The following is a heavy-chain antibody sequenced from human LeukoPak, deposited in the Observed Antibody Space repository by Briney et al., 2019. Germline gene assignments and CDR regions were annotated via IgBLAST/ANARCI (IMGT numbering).Heavy chain of an antibody. D-gene: IGHD5-24*01. CDR1: GFTFSTYA. CDR3: AKSGYNRFDY. J-gene: IGHJ4*02. V-gene: IGHV3-30*04. CDR2: ISYDGSNK. Sequence: GGSLRLSCAASGFTFSTYAMHWVRQAPGKGLEWVAAISYDGSNKNYADSVKGRFTVSRDNSKNTLYLQKNSLRAEDTAVYYCAKSGYNRFDYWGQGTLVTVSS.